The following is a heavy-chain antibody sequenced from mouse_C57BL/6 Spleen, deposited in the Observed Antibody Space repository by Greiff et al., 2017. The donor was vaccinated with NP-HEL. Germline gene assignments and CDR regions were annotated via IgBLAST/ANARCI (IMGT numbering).Heavy chain of an antibody. J-gene: IGHJ4*01. CDR3: ARGGLYYGSSYRAMDY. CDR1: GYTFTDYY. D-gene: IGHD1-1*01. CDR2: INPNNGGT. V-gene: IGHV1-26*01. Sequence: EVPLQQSGPELVKPGASVKISCKASGYTFTDYYMNWVKQSHGKSLEWIGDINPNNGGTSYNQKFKGKATLTVDKPSSTAYMELRSLTSEDSAVYYCARGGLYYGSSYRAMDYWGQVTSVTVSS.